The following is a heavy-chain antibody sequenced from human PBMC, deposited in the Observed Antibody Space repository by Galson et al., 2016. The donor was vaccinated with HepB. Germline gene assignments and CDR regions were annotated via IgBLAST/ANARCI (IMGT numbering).Heavy chain of an antibody. CDR1: GFTFSAYG. CDR2: IWHDGSNK. CDR3: ARAFRYGFVTHYYGMDV. Sequence: LRLSCAASGFTFSAYGMHWVRQAPGKGLEWVAVIWHDGSNKYYADSVKGRFTISRDNSKDTLYLQMNSLRAEDTAVYYCARAFRYGFVTHYYGMDVWGQGTTVTVSS. J-gene: IGHJ6*02. V-gene: IGHV3-33*01. D-gene: IGHD5-18*01.